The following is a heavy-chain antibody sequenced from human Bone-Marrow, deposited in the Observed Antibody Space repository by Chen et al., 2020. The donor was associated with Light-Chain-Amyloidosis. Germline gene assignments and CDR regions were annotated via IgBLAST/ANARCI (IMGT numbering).Heavy chain of an antibody. J-gene: IGHJ4*02. D-gene: IGHD5-12*01. V-gene: IGHV5-51*01. CDR2: IYPDYSDA. CDR3: ARRRDGYNFDY. CDR1: GYTFPNYW. Sequence: SGPEVKKPGESLKISCKGSGYTFPNYWIGWVRQMPGKGLEWMGVIYPDYSDARYSPSFEGQVTISADKSITTAYLQWRSLKASDTAMYYCARRRDGYNFDYWGQGTLVTVSS.